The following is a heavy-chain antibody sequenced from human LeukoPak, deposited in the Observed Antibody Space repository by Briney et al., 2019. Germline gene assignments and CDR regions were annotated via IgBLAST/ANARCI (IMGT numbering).Heavy chain of an antibody. CDR3: ARARRRFDP. V-gene: IGHV4-34*01. CDR2: INHSGST. CDR1: GGSFSGYY. Sequence: PSETLSLTCAVYGGSFSGYYWSWIRQPPGKGLEWIGEINHSGSTNYNPSLKSRVTISVDTSKNQFSQKLSSVTAADTAVYYCARARRRFDPWGQGTLVTVSS. J-gene: IGHJ5*02.